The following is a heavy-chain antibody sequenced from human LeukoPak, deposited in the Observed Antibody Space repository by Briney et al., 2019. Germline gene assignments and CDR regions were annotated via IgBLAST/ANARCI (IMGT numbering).Heavy chain of an antibody. V-gene: IGHV3-23*01. D-gene: IGHD3-22*01. CDR3: ARVRPTYYYDSSGYYYFDY. Sequence: GGSLRLSCAASGFIFSNYPMTWVRQTPGKGLEWVSTLSPGGGGIYYADSAKGRFAISRDNSKNTLYLQMNSLRAEDTAVYYCARVRPTYYYDSSGYYYFDYWGQGTLVTVSS. J-gene: IGHJ4*02. CDR2: LSPGGGGI. CDR1: GFIFSNYP.